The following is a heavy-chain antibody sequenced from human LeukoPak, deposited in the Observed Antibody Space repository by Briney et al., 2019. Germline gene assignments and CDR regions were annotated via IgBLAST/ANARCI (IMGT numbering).Heavy chain of an antibody. CDR2: IRYDGSNK. CDR3: ATVGYSSWYTFDY. CDR1: GFTFSSYG. Sequence: GGSLRLSCAASGFTFSSYGMHWVRQAPGKGLEWVAFIRYDGSNKYYADSVKGRFTISRDNSKNTLYLQMNSLRAEDTAVYYCATVGYSSWYTFDYWGQGTLVTVSS. V-gene: IGHV3-30*02. D-gene: IGHD6-13*01. J-gene: IGHJ4*02.